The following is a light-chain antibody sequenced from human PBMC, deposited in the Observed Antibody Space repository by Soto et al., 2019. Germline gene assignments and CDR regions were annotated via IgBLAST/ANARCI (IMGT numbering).Light chain of an antibody. CDR3: VAWDDRLTSPGYV. J-gene: IGLJ1*01. Sequence: QSALTQPPSASGTPGQRVTISCSGSSSNIGSNTVNWYQQLPGTAPKLLIYSNNQRPSGVPDRFSGSKSGTSASLAISGLQSEDEADYYCVAWDDRLTSPGYVFGTGTKVTVL. V-gene: IGLV1-44*01. CDR1: SSNIGSNT. CDR2: SNN.